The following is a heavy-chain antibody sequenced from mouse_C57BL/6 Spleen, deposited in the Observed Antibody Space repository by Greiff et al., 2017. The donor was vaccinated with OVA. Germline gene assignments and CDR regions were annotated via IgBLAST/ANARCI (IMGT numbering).Heavy chain of an antibody. J-gene: IGHJ2*01. V-gene: IGHV1-82*01. Sequence: QVQLKESGPELVKPGASVKISCKASGYAFSSSWMNWVKQRPGKGLEWIGRIYPGDGDTNYNGKFKGKATLTADKSSSTAYMQLSSLTSEDSAVYFCARSVYGSSPYFDYWGQGTTLTVSS. CDR1: GYAFSSSW. CDR3: ARSVYGSSPYFDY. CDR2: IYPGDGDT. D-gene: IGHD1-1*01.